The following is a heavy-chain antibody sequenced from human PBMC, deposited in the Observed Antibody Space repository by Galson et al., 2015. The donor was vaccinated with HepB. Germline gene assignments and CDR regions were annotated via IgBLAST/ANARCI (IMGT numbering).Heavy chain of an antibody. CDR3: ATDQGAYYYDNSGYRPLPDAFDI. CDR1: GGTFSSST. CDR2: IIPIFATA. Sequence: SVKVSCKASGGTFSSSTITWVRQAPGQGLEWMGGIIPIFATANHAQKFQGRVTITADESTSTAYMELSSLRSEDTAVYYCATDQGAYYYDNSGYRPLPDAFDIWGQGTMVTVSS. V-gene: IGHV1-69*13. D-gene: IGHD3-22*01. J-gene: IGHJ3*02.